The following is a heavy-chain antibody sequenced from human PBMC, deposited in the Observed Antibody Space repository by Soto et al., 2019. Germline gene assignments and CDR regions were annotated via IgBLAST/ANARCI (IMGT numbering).Heavy chain of an antibody. J-gene: IGHJ6*02. CDR1: GFIFSRYT. D-gene: IGHD2-15*01. Sequence: GGSLRLSCAASGFIFSRYTMSWVRQAPGKGLEWVSAIGGSGVSTYYADSVKGRFTISRDNSKNTVNLQMNSLRADDTAVYYCAKRGYNSGGLYGMDVWGQGTTVTVSS. CDR3: AKRGYNSGGLYGMDV. CDR2: IGGSGVST. V-gene: IGHV3-23*01.